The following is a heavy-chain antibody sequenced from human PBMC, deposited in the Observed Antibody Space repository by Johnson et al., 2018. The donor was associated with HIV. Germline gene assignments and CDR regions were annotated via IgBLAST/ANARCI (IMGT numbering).Heavy chain of an antibody. D-gene: IGHD3-9*01. CDR3: AREEGTDILTRGDAFDI. Sequence: VQLVESGGDLVKPGGSLRLSCAASGFIFSDYYMTWIRQAPWKGLESISYISSSGRTIYYADSVKGRFTMSRDNAKKSLYLQMNSLRAEDTAVYYCAREEGTDILTRGDAFDIWGQGTMVTVSS. J-gene: IGHJ3*02. CDR1: GFIFSDYY. CDR2: ISSSGRTI. V-gene: IGHV3-11*04.